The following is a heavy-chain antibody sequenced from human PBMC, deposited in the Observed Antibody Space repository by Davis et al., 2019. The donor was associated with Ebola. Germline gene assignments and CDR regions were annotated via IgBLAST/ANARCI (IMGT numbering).Heavy chain of an antibody. V-gene: IGHV3-23*01. D-gene: IGHD1-26*01. CDR1: GFTFRNYA. J-gene: IGHJ4*02. CDR3: AKQRGVGAIDYDY. Sequence: GESLKISCAASGFTFRNYAMSWVRQAPGKGLEWVSTLGLSADTYYADSVKGRFTISRDNSKNTLHLQMNSLRVEDTAIYYCAKQRGVGAIDYDYWGRGTVVTVSS. CDR2: LGLSADT.